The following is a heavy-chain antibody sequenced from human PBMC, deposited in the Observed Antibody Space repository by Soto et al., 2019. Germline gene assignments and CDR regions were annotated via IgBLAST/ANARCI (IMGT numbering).Heavy chain of an antibody. CDR2: IYNSGST. D-gene: IGHD4-17*01. Sequence: SETLSLTCTVSGGSISSYYWSWIRQPPGKGLEWIGYIYNSGSTNYNPSLKSRVTISVDTSKNQFSLKLSSVTAADTAVYYCAYDDSRGPFDSWGQGTLVTVSS. V-gene: IGHV4-59*01. J-gene: IGHJ4*02. CDR3: AYDDSRGPFDS. CDR1: GGSISSYY.